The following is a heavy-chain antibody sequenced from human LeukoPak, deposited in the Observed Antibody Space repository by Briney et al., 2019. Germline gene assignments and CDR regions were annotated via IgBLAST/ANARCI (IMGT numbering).Heavy chain of an antibody. CDR1: GYTFTSYD. V-gene: IGHV1-8*01. D-gene: IGHD5-18*01. Sequence: ASVKVSRKASGYTFTSYDINWVRQATGQGLEWMGWMNPNSGNTGYAQKFQGRVTMTRNTSISTAYMELSGLRSEDTAVYYCARGDSDTAMVTGDNWFDPWGQGTLVTVSS. CDR3: ARGDSDTAMVTGDNWFDP. J-gene: IGHJ5*02. CDR2: MNPNSGNT.